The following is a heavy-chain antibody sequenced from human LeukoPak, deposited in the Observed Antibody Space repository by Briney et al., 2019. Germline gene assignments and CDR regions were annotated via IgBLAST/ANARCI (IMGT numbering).Heavy chain of an antibody. V-gene: IGHV3-53*05. J-gene: IGHJ3*02. CDR2: IYSGGNT. D-gene: IGHD1-26*01. Sequence: GGSLRLSCAASGFTFSSNYMSWVRQAPGKGLEWVSVIYSGGNTYYADSVQGRFTMSRENPENTLYLQMNSLRSDDTAVYYCARRWELREGGAFDIWGQGTMVTVSS. CDR3: ARRWELREGGAFDI. CDR1: GFTFSSNY.